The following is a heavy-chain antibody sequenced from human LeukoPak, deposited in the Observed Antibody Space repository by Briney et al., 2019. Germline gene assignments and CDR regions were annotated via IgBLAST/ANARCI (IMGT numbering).Heavy chain of an antibody. CDR3: ARGQDTVVTSRDAFDI. CDR1: GFIFSSYS. Sequence: GGSLRLSCAVSGFIFSSYSMNWVRQAPGKGLEWVSSISTSSIYIYYADSVKGRFTISRDNAKNSLYLQMNSLRAEDTAAYYCARGQDTVVTSRDAFDIWGQGTMVTVSS. V-gene: IGHV3-21*01. J-gene: IGHJ3*02. D-gene: IGHD4-23*01. CDR2: ISTSSIYI.